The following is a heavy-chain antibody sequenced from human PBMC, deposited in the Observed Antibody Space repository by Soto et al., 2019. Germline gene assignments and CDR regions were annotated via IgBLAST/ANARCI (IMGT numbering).Heavy chain of an antibody. CDR2: ISPDGGST. V-gene: IGHV3-64*01. Sequence: EVQLVESGGGLVQPGGSLRLSCAASGFTISSYAMHWVRQAPGKGLEYVSGISPDGGSTYYANSVRGRFTISRDNSKSTLYLQMGSLRAEYLAVYYCARGQTWAHFDYWGQGTLVTVSS. CDR3: ARGQTWAHFDY. D-gene: IGHD1-26*01. CDR1: GFTISSYA. J-gene: IGHJ4*02.